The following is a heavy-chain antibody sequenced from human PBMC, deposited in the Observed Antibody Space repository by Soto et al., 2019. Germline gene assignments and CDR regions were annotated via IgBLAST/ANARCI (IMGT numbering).Heavy chain of an antibody. Sequence: QLQLQESGPGPVKPSETLSLTCAVSGASITSSNYYWGGIRQPPGRGLEGIGYVFSSGYSETTHYTPSLQSRVAISVDTSKNQFSLKLNSVTAADTAVYDCARRNGLASDFDPWGQGTLVTVSS. CDR3: ARRNGLASDFDP. CDR2: VFSSGYSETT. D-gene: IGHD6-13*01. J-gene: IGHJ5*02. V-gene: IGHV4-39*01. CDR1: GASITSSNYY.